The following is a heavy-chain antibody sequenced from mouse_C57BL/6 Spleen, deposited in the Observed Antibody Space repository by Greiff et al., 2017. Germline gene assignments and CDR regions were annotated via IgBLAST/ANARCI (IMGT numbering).Heavy chain of an antibody. CDR2: IDPSDSYT. CDR1: GYTFTSYW. V-gene: IGHV1-69*01. D-gene: IGHD1-1*01. CDR3: ARRLITTVVATDWYFDV. Sequence: VQLQQPGAELVMPGASVKLSCKASGYTFTSYWMHWVKQRPGQGLEWIGEIDPSDSYTNYNQKFKGKSTLTVDKSSSTAYMQLSSLTSEDSAVYYCARRLITTVVATDWYFDVWGTGTTVTVSS. J-gene: IGHJ1*03.